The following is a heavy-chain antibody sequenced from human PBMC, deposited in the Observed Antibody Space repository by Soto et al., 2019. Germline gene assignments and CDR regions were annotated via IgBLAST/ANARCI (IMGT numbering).Heavy chain of an antibody. J-gene: IGHJ6*02. CDR3: ARGEGDGYNWSYYYYGMDV. Sequence: PSETLSLTCTVSGGSISNGRYYWAWIRQPPGKGLEWIGSIYHTGNTYYNPSLRSRVTISVDTSKNQFSLKLTSVTAADTAVYYCARGEGDGYNWSYYYYGMDVWGQGTTVTVSS. CDR2: IYHTGNT. CDR1: GGSISNGRYY. D-gene: IGHD1-1*01. V-gene: IGHV4-39*01.